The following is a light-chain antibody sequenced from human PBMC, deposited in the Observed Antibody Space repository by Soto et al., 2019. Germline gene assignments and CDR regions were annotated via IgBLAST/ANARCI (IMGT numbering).Light chain of an antibody. CDR2: AAS. CDR3: QNYNSASFT. Sequence: DIPMTQSPSSLSASVGDRVTITCRASQGIKNYLAWYQQKPGKVPKLLIYAASTSQSGVPSRFSGSGSGTDFTLTISRLQPEDVATYYCQNYNSASFTFGPGTKVDIK. V-gene: IGKV1-27*01. CDR1: QGIKNY. J-gene: IGKJ3*01.